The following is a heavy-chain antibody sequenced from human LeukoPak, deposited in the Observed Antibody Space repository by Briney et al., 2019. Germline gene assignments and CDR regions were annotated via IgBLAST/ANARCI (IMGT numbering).Heavy chain of an antibody. CDR1: GFTFRKHG. CDR3: AKDDAWIRFGE. V-gene: IGHV3-23*01. CDR2: ISPSGDIT. Sequence: GGTLRLSCAASGFTFRKHGTNWVRQAPGKGLEWVSGISPSGDITYYADSVKGRFTISRDNSKNTLYLEVISLTAEETAVYYCAKDDAWIRFGEWSQGTLVTVSS. J-gene: IGHJ4*02. D-gene: IGHD3-10*01.